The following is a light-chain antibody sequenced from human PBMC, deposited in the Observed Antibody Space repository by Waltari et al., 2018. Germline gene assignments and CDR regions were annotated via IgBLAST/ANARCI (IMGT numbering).Light chain of an antibody. Sequence: ETVLTQSPATLSLSPGERATLSCRASQSVSSYLAWYQQKPGQAPRLLIYDASNRATGIPARFSGSGSGTDFPLTISSLEPEDFAVYYCQQRSNWPPTFGGGTKVEI. V-gene: IGKV3-11*01. J-gene: IGKJ4*01. CDR3: QQRSNWPPT. CDR2: DAS. CDR1: QSVSSY.